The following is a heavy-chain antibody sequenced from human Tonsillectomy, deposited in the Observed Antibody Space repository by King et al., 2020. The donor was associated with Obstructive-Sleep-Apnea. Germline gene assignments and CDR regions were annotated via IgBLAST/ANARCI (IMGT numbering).Heavy chain of an antibody. J-gene: IGHJ5*02. V-gene: IGHV5-10-1*01. D-gene: IGHD3-3*01. CDR2: IDPSDSYT. CDR3: ARRRTSDFWSGYSGGCFDP. CDR1: GYSFTSYW. Sequence: QLVQSGAEVKKPGESLRISCKGSGYSFTSYWISWVRQMPGKGLEWMWRIDPSDSYTNYSPSFQGHVTISADKSISTAYLQWSSLKASDTAMYYCARRRTSDFWSGYSGGCFDPWGQGTLVTVSS.